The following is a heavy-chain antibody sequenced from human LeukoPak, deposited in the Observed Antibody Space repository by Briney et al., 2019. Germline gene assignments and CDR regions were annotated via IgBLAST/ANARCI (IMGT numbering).Heavy chain of an antibody. D-gene: IGHD3-22*01. J-gene: IGHJ4*02. CDR3: AGLSGYYFYFDY. CDR2: ISSSSSYI. V-gene: IGHV3-21*01. Sequence: PGGSLRLSCAASGFTFSSYSMNWVRQAPGKGLEWASSISSSSSYIYYADSVKGRFTISRDNAKNSLYLQMNSLRAEDTAVYYCAGLSGYYFYFDYWGQGTLVTVSS. CDR1: GFTFSSYS.